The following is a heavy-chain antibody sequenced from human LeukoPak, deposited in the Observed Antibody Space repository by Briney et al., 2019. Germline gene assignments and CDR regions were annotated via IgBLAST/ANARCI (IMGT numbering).Heavy chain of an antibody. D-gene: IGHD3-22*01. V-gene: IGHV1-2*06. CDR2: INPNSGGT. CDR1: GYTFIGYY. Sequence: ASVKVSCKASGYTFIGYYMHWVRQAPGQGLEWMGRINPNSGGTNYAQKFQGRVTMTRDTSISTAYMELNNLRPDDTAVYYCTRGRITLIVVSPFDYWGQGTLVTVSS. J-gene: IGHJ4*02. CDR3: TRGRITLIVVSPFDY.